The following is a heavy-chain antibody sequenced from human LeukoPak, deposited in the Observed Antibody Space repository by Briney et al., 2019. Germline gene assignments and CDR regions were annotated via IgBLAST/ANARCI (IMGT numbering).Heavy chain of an antibody. V-gene: IGHV3-23*01. Sequence: GGSQRLSCAASGATFSSYAMNWVRQAPGKGLEWVSFISGSGDTTYYADSVKGRFTISRDNSKNTLYLQMNSLRAEDTAVYYCAKSRGESRGASNYWGQGTLVTVSS. CDR1: GATFSSYA. J-gene: IGHJ4*02. CDR3: AKSRGESRGASNY. D-gene: IGHD1-26*01. CDR2: ISGSGDTT.